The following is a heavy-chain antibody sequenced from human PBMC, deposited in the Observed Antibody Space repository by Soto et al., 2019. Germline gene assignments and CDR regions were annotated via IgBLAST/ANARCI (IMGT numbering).Heavy chain of an antibody. CDR3: ARGYGSGSYYYFDY. J-gene: IGHJ4*02. CDR1: GGSISSYY. D-gene: IGHD3-10*01. Sequence: SETLSLTCTVSGGSISSYYWSWIRQPPGKGLEWIGYIYYSGSTNYNPSHKSRVTISVDTSKNQFSLKLSSVTAADTAVYYCARGYGSGSYYYFDYWGQGTLVTVSP. V-gene: IGHV4-59*08. CDR2: IYYSGST.